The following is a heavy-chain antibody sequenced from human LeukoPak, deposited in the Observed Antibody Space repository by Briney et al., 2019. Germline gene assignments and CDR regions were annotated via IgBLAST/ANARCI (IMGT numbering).Heavy chain of an antibody. D-gene: IGHD4-17*01. CDR1: GGSISSSSYF. V-gene: IGHV4-39*02. CDR2: IFYSGST. J-gene: IGHJ4*02. CDR3: ASQMNTVTADY. Sequence: SETLSLTCTVSGGSISSSSYFWGWIRQPPGKGLEWIGSIFYSGSTYYNPSLNSRVTISIDTSKNHSSLRLSSVAAADTAVYYCASQMNTVTADYWGQGTLVTVSS.